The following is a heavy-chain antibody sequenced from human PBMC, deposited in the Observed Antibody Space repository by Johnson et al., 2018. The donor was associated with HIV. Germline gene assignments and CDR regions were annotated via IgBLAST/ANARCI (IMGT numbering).Heavy chain of an antibody. Sequence: VQLVESGGGLVQPGGSLRLSCAASGFTVSSNYMTWVRQGPGKGLEWVSVLNSGGGTYFADSVTGRFTISRDNAKNTLYLQMNSLSAEDTAVYYCARDRSDMIPTQGPEDAFDIWGQGTLVTVSS. CDR1: GFTVSSNY. CDR2: LNSGGGT. CDR3: ARDRSDMIPTQGPEDAFDI. D-gene: IGHD3-22*01. V-gene: IGHV3-66*01. J-gene: IGHJ3*02.